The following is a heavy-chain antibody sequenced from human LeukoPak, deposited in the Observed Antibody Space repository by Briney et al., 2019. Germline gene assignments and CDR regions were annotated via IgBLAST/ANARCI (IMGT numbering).Heavy chain of an antibody. CDR3: ARHLYSHDYDY. J-gene: IGHJ4*02. CDR1: GGSISSYY. V-gene: IGHV4-59*08. D-gene: IGHD5-18*01. CDR2: IYYSGST. Sequence: PSETLSLTCTVSGGSISSYYWSSIRQPPGKGLEWIGYIYYSGSTNYNPSLKSRVTISVDTSKNQFSLKLSSVTAADTAVYYCARHLYSHDYDYWGQGILVTVSS.